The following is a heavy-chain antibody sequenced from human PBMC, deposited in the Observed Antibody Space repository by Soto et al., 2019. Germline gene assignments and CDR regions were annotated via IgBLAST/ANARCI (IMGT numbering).Heavy chain of an antibody. J-gene: IGHJ5*02. V-gene: IGHV2-5*02. D-gene: IGHD3-10*01. CDR2: IYWDDDK. CDR3: AHPWGVRGVIT. Sequence: QITLKESGPTLVKPTQTLTLTCTFSGFSLSSSGAGVGWIRQPPEKALEWLALIYWDDDKRYSPSLNSRLTITKDTSKNQVVLTMTNMDPVDTATYYCAHPWGVRGVITWGQGTLVTVSS. CDR1: GFSLSSSGAG.